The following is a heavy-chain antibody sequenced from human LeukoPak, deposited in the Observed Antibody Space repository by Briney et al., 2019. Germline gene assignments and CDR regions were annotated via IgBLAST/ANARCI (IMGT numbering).Heavy chain of an antibody. Sequence: PGGSLRLSCEASGVSVSSDFKGWVRQAPGKGLEWVSLISSGGAIYYADSVRGRVTISRDNSKNTLYLQMNSLRAEDTALYYCARGRGADWGQGALVTVSS. V-gene: IGHV3-53*01. CDR3: ARGRGAD. CDR2: ISSGGAI. CDR1: GVSVSSDF. J-gene: IGHJ4*02. D-gene: IGHD2-15*01.